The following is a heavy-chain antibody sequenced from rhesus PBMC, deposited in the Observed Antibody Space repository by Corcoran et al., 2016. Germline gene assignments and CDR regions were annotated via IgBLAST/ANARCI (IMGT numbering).Heavy chain of an antibody. CDR2: IDSSSGNT. CDR3: ASVNYRDDY. V-gene: IGHV4S7*01. CDR1: GGSISGGDG. Sequence: QVQLQESGPGLLKPSETLSLTCAVSGGSISGGDGWGWNRQPPGKWLEWIGGIDSSSGNTYYNPSLKGRVTISTDTSKNQFSLKLSSVTAAATAVYYCASVNYRDDYWGQGVLVTVSS. D-gene: IGHD1-44*01. J-gene: IGHJ4*01.